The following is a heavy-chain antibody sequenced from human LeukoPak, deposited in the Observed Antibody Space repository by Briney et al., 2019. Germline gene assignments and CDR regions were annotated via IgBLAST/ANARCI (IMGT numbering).Heavy chain of an antibody. J-gene: IGHJ3*02. Sequence: GGSLKLSCAASGFTFGDYYMDWVRQAPGKGLEWVGRIKSKTDGGTTDYAAPVKGRFTISRDDSKNTLYLQMNSLKTEDTAVYYCTADITMIVVVIMTDAFDIWGQGTMVTVSS. V-gene: IGHV3-15*01. CDR1: GFTFGDYY. CDR2: IKSKTDGGTT. D-gene: IGHD3-22*01. CDR3: TADITMIVVVIMTDAFDI.